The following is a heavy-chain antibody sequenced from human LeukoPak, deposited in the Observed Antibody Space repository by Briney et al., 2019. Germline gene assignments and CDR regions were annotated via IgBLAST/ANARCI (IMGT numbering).Heavy chain of an antibody. CDR1: GYTFTGYY. V-gene: IGHV1-2*02. Sequence: GASVKVSCRASGYTFTGYYMHWVRQAPGQGLEWMGWINPNSGGTNYAQKFQGRVTMTRDTSISTAYMELSRLRSDDTAVYYCARETLGITMIVVAPHYYYYMDVWGKGTTVTVSS. CDR3: ARETLGITMIVVAPHYYYYMDV. CDR2: INPNSGGT. J-gene: IGHJ6*03. D-gene: IGHD3-22*01.